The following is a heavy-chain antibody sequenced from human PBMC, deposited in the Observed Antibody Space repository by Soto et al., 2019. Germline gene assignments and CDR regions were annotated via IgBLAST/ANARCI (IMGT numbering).Heavy chain of an antibody. J-gene: IGHJ4*02. CDR2: ISVSGATI. CDR3: AADPYYYASAY. CDR1: GFTFSDYY. V-gene: IGHV3-11*01. D-gene: IGHD3-10*01. Sequence: QVQLVDSGGGLVKPGGSLRLSWAASGFTFSDYYMTWIRQAPGKGLEWVSKISVSGATIYYAHSVKGRFTVSRDNAKNSLYLQMDSLRAEDTAVYYCAADPYYYASAYWGQGTLLTVSS.